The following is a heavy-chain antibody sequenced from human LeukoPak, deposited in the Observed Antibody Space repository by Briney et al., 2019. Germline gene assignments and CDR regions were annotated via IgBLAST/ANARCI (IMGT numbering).Heavy chain of an antibody. D-gene: IGHD3-22*01. CDR1: GYTFTSYA. CDR3: ARPHHYDSSGYERLHDAFDI. J-gene: IGHJ3*02. CDR2: INAGNGNT. V-gene: IGHV1-3*01. Sequence: GASVKVSCKASGYTFTSYALHWVRQAPGQRLEWMGWINAGNGNTKYSQKFQGRVTITRDTSASTAYMELSSLRAEDTAVYYCARPHHYDSSGYERLHDAFDIWGQGTMVTVSS.